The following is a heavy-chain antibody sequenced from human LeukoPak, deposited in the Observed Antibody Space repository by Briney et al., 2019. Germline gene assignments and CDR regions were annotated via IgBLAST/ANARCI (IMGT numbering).Heavy chain of an antibody. Sequence: AGSPSLSCAASGFTISSYCMRWVRQPPGKGLVWVSRINSDGSSTNYADSVKGRFTISRDNAKNVLYLQMNSLRAEDTVVYYCARDRGWYSGSYREYFQHWGQGTLVTVSS. V-gene: IGHV3-74*01. CDR2: INSDGSST. CDR3: ARDRGWYSGSYREYFQH. D-gene: IGHD1-26*01. CDR1: GFTISSYC. J-gene: IGHJ1*01.